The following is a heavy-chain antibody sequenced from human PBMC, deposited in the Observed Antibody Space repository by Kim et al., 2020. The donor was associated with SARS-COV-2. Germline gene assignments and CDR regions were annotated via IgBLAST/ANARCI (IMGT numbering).Heavy chain of an antibody. CDR1: GYTFTSYG. D-gene: IGHD6-13*01. V-gene: IGHV1-18*01. Sequence: ASVKVSCKASGYTFTSYGISWVRQAPGQGLEWMGWISAYNGNTNYAQKLQGRVTMTTDTSTSTAYMELRSLRSDDTAVYYCARVEQLARYSSSWYRTDFDYWGQGTLVTVSS. CDR3: ARVEQLARYSSSWYRTDFDY. CDR2: ISAYNGNT. J-gene: IGHJ4*02.